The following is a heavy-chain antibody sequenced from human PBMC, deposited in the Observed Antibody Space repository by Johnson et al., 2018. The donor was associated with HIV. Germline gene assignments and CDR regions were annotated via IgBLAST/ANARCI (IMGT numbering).Heavy chain of an antibody. J-gene: IGHJ3*02. CDR1: GFTFSSYA. CDR2: ISGSGGST. D-gene: IGHD3-22*01. Sequence: VQLVESGGGVVQPGRSLRLSCAASGFTFSSYAMHWVRQAPGKGLEWVSAISGSGGSTYYADSVKGRFTISRENSKTTLYLQMNSLRAEDTALYYCAILPDYYDSSGYYHDDAFDIWGQGTMVTVSS. CDR3: AILPDYYDSSGYYHDDAFDI. V-gene: IGHV3-23*04.